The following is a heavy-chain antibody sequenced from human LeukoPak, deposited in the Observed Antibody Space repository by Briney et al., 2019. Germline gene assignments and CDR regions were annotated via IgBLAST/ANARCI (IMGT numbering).Heavy chain of an antibody. CDR2: IYYSGST. CDR1: GFTFSSYSMN. Sequence: GSLRLSCAASGFTFSSYSMNWVRQPPGKGLEWIGSIYYSGSTYYNPSLKSRVTISVDTSKNQFSLKLSSVTAADTAVYYCARHFTTTGNFDYWGQGTLVTVSS. CDR3: ARHFTTTGNFDY. J-gene: IGHJ4*02. V-gene: IGHV4-39*01. D-gene: IGHD4-11*01.